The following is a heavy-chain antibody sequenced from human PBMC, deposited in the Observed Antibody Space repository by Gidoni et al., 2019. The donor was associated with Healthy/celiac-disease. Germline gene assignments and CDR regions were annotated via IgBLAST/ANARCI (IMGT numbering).Heavy chain of an antibody. CDR1: GFTFSSYG. CDR3: AKAEVGGIPHYYGMDV. J-gene: IGHJ6*02. CDR2: ISYDGSNK. Sequence: QVQLVESGGGVVQPGRSLRLSCAASGFTFSSYGMHWVRQAPGKGLEWVAVISYDGSNKYYADSVKGRFTISRDNSKNTLYLQMNSLRAEDTAVYYCAKAEVGGIPHYYGMDVWGQGTTVTVSS. D-gene: IGHD3-10*01. V-gene: IGHV3-30*18.